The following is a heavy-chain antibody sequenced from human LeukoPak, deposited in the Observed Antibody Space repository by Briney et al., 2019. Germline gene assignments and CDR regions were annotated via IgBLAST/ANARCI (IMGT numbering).Heavy chain of an antibody. CDR2: INPNSGGT. V-gene: IGHV1-2*02. CDR1: GYXFTGYY. Sequence: ASLKVSCTASGYXFTGYYIHWVRQAPGQGLEWMGWINPNSGGTNYAQKFQGRVTMTRDTSISTAYMELSRLRSDDTAVYYCAREGGIAAAGTRGLDFDYWGQGTLVTVSS. CDR3: AREGGIAAAGTRGLDFDY. D-gene: IGHD6-13*01. J-gene: IGHJ4*02.